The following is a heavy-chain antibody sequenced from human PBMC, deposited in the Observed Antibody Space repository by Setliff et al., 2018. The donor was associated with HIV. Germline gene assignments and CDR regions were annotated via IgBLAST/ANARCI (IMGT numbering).Heavy chain of an antibody. V-gene: IGHV4-61*02. Sequence: SETLSLTCTVSGGSISSGTYYWSWIRQPAGKGLEWIGRIYTSGSTNYNPSLKSRVTISVDTSKSQLSLKLSSVTAADAAVYYCARESYFYYFDYWGQGTLVTSPQ. CDR3: ARESYFYYFDY. J-gene: IGHJ4*02. D-gene: IGHD3-10*01. CDR1: GGSISSGTYY. CDR2: IYTSGST.